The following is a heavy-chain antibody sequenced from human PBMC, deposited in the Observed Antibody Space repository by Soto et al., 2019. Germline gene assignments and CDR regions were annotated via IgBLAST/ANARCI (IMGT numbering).Heavy chain of an antibody. CDR2: ISGSGSST. D-gene: IGHD3-9*01. J-gene: IGHJ6*02. V-gene: IGHV3-23*01. CDR1: GFTFSSYA. Sequence: PGGPLRLSCAASGFTFSSYAMTWVRQAPGKGLDWVSAISGSGSSTYYAASVKGRFTISRDNSKNTLYLQMNSLRAEDTAVYYCAKGLATFYYYGMDVWGQGTTVTVSS. CDR3: AKGLATFYYYGMDV.